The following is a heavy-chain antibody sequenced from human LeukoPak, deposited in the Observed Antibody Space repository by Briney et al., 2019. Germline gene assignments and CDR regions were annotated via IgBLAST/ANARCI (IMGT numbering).Heavy chain of an antibody. Sequence: PSETLSLTCTVSGDSISSGGYYWSWIRQPPGKGLEWIGYVHHSGSSFYNPSLKSRVAMSVDRSKNQFSLKLTSVTAADTAVYYCASYGSGSYYKESWYFDLWGRGTLVTVSS. J-gene: IGHJ2*01. CDR2: VHHSGSS. CDR3: ASYGSGSYYKESWYFDL. V-gene: IGHV4-30-2*01. CDR1: GDSISSGGYY. D-gene: IGHD3-10*01.